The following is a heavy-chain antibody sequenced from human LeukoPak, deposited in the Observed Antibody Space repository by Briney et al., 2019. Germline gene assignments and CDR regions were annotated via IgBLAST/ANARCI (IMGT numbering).Heavy chain of an antibody. CDR2: INTNTGNP. CDR3: ARDPSVMTYGMVDFDY. J-gene: IGHJ4*02. CDR1: GYTFTSYA. Sequence: GASVKVSCKASGYTFTSYAMNWVRQAPGQGLEWMGWINTNTGNPTYAQGFTGRFVFSLDTSVSTAYLQISSLKAEDTAVYYCARDPSVMTYGMVDFDYWGQGTLVTVSS. V-gene: IGHV7-4-1*02. D-gene: IGHD3-10*01.